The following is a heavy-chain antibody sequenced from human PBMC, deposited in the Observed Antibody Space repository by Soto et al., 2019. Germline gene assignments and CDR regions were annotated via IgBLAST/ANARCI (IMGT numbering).Heavy chain of an antibody. CDR1: GDSISSGGYY. CDR3: ARGGDYYYYMDV. V-gene: IGHV4-31*03. CDR2: IYYIGST. J-gene: IGHJ6*03. Sequence: QVQLQESGPGLVKPSQTLSLTCTVSGDSISSGGYYWSWIRQHPGKGPEWLGYIYYIGSTYYNPSLKSRVTISVDTSKNQFSLKLSSVTAADTAVYYCARGGDYYYYMDVWGKGTTVTVSS.